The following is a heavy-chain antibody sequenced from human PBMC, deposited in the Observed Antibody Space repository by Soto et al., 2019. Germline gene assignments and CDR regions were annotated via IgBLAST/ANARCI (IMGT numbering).Heavy chain of an antibody. CDR1: GGSVSSGSYY. CDR3: ASMLGATPATPFDY. V-gene: IGHV4-61*01. D-gene: IGHD1-26*01. CDR2: IYYSGST. Sequence: SETLSLTCTVSGGSVSSGSYYWSWIRQPPGKGLEWIGYIYYSGSTNYNPSLKSRVTISVDTSKNQFSLKLSSVTAADTAVYYCASMLGATPATPFDYWGQGTLVTVSS. J-gene: IGHJ4*02.